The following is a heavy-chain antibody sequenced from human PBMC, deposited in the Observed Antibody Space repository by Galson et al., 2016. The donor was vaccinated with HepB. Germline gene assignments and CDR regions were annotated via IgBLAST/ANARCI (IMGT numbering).Heavy chain of an antibody. J-gene: IGHJ4*02. D-gene: IGHD3-10*01. CDR1: GGSISNSRYF. Sequence: ETLSLTCTVSGGSISNSRYFWTWVRQPPGEGLQWLGSINYSGTTYFDDSVKGRATLSVDMSESQYSLKGTSLTAADTARYYCARLEVSGSGNFFDFWGQGALVTVSS. V-gene: IGHV4-39*01. CDR3: ARLEVSGSGNFFDF. CDR2: INYSGTT.